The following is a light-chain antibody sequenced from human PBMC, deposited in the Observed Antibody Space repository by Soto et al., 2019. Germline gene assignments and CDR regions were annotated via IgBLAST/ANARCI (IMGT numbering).Light chain of an antibody. V-gene: IGKV1-5*01. Sequence: DIQITQSPSTLSASVVDRVTITCRAIQSISSWLAWYQQKPGKAPKLLIYDASSLESGVPSRFSGSGSGTEFTLTISSLQPDDFATYYCQQYNSYWTFGQGTKVDI. CDR3: QQYNSYWT. J-gene: IGKJ1*01. CDR1: QSISSW. CDR2: DAS.